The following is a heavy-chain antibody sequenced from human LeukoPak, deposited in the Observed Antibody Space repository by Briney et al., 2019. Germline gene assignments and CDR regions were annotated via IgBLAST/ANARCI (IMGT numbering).Heavy chain of an antibody. J-gene: IGHJ4*02. CDR1: GFTYVNHA. CDR3: AKDFYDSSGSRYDY. V-gene: IGHV3-23*01. Sequence: GGSLRLSCAASGFTYVNHAMSWVRRAPGKGLDWVSGISGSGDRTHYADSVKGRFTISRDNSKNTMYLQMNSLRAEDTAVYYCAKDFYDSSGSRYDYWGQGTLVTVSS. D-gene: IGHD3-22*01. CDR2: ISGSGDRT.